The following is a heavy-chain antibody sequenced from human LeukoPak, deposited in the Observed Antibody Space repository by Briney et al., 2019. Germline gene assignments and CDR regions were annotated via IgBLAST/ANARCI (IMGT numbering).Heavy chain of an antibody. D-gene: IGHD2-2*01. CDR1: GFTFSSYW. J-gene: IGHJ3*02. V-gene: IGHV3-74*01. CDR3: ARGSYGDAFDI. CDR2: INSDGSST. Sequence: GGSLRLSCAASGFTFSSYWMHWVRQAPGKGLVWVSVINSDGSSTSYADSVKGRFTISRDNAKNTLYLQMNSLRAEDTAVYYCARGSYGDAFDIWGQGTMVTVSS.